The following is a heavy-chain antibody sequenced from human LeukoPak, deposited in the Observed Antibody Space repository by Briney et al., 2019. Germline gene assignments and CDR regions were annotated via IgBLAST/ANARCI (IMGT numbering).Heavy chain of an antibody. CDR3: ARELPREVTLDY. CDR1: GFTLSSYE. D-gene: IGHD2-21*02. Sequence: GGSLRLSCAASGFTLSSYEMHWVRQAPGKGLVWVSRINSDGSRTGYAGAVNGRFTISRDNAKNMLYLQMNSLRAEDTAIYYCARELPREVTLDYWGQGTVLTVSS. CDR2: INSDGSRT. J-gene: IGHJ4*02. V-gene: IGHV3-74*01.